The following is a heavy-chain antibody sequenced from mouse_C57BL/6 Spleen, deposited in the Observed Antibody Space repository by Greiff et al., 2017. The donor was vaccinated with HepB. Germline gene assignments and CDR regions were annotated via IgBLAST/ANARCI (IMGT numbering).Heavy chain of an antibody. CDR1: GYTFTSYW. CDR3: ARLPGSSGHYAMDY. V-gene: IGHV1-50*01. J-gene: IGHJ4*01. D-gene: IGHD1-1*01. CDR2: IDPSDSYT. Sequence: QVQLQQPGAELVKPGASVKLSCKASGYTFTSYWMQWVKQRPGQGLEWIGEIDPSDSYTNYNQKFKGKATLTVDTSSSTAYMQLSSLTSEDSAVYYCARLPGSSGHYAMDYWGQGTSVTVSS.